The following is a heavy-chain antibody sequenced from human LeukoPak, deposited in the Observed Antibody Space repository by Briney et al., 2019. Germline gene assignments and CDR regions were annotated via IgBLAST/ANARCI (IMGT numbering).Heavy chain of an antibody. CDR2: IYYSGST. J-gene: IGHJ4*02. Sequence: SETLSLTCTVSGGSISSGGYYWSWIRQHPGKGLEWIGYIYYSGSTYYNPSLKSRVTISVDTSKNQFSLKLSSVTAADTAVYYCARGDNGDFPFDYWGQGTLVTVPS. CDR1: GGSISSGGYY. CDR3: ARGDNGDFPFDY. D-gene: IGHD4-17*01. V-gene: IGHV4-31*03.